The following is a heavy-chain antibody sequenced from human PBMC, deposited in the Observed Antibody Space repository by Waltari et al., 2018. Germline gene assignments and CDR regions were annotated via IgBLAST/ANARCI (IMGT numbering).Heavy chain of an antibody. Sequence: EVQLVESGGGLVQPGGSLRLSCAASGFTFSSYALSWVRQAPGKGLEWVSASSGSGGSTYYADSVKGRFTISRDNSKNTLYLQMNSLRAEDTAVYYCAKDQSITMAYYYMDVWGKGTTVTVSS. CDR2: SSGSGGST. D-gene: IGHD3-10*01. CDR3: AKDQSITMAYYYMDV. CDR1: GFTFSSYA. J-gene: IGHJ6*03. V-gene: IGHV3-23*04.